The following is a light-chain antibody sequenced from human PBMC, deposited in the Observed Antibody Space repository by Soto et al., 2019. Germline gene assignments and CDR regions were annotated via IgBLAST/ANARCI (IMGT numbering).Light chain of an antibody. J-gene: IGKJ4*01. CDR1: QSVSSY. CDR2: DES. V-gene: IGKV3-11*01. CDR3: QQRSNWPLT. Sequence: EIVLTQSPATLSLSPGERATLSCRASQSVSSYLAWYQQKPGQAPRLLMYDESNRATGIPARFSGSGSGTDFTLTISSLEPEDFAVYYCQQRSNWPLTFGGGTNVEIK.